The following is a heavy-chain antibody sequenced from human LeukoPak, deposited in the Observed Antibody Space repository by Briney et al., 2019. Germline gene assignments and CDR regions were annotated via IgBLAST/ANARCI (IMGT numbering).Heavy chain of an antibody. J-gene: IGHJ4*02. CDR3: AKFVVVVAATFENYFDY. D-gene: IGHD2-15*01. CDR2: ISGSGGST. V-gene: IGHV3-23*01. CDR1: GFTFSSYA. Sequence: PGGSLRLSCAASGFTFSSYAMSWVRQAPGKGLEWVSAISGSGGSTYYADSVKGRFTISRDNSKNTLYLQMNSLRAEDTAVYYCAKFVVVVAATFENYFDYWGQGTQVTVSS.